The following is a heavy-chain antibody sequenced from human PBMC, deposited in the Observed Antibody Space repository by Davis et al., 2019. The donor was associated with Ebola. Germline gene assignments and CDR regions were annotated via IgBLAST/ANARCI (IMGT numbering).Heavy chain of an antibody. J-gene: IGHJ4*02. V-gene: IGHV3-23*01. CDR1: GLDISSSV. D-gene: IGHD3-10*01. CDR3: AKLAVRGNYYGSDF. CDR2: STESEADI. Sequence: GESLKISCAASGLDISSSVLYWVRQAPGKGLEWVSASTESEADITYADSVKGRFTVSRDNSMNTVYLQCNSLRVGDTAVYYCAKLAVRGNYYGSDFWGRGTLVTVSS.